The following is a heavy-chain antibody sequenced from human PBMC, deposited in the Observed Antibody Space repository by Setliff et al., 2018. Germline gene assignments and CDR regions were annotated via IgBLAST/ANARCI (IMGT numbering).Heavy chain of an antibody. CDR3: ARGYSYGYRIDY. CDR1: GGTFSSYA. D-gene: IGHD5-18*01. V-gene: IGHV1-69*13. Sequence: GASVKVSCKASGGTFSSYAISWVRQAPGQGLEWMGGIIPIFGTANYAQKFQGRVTITADESTSTAYMELSSLRGEDTALYYCARGYSYGYRIDYWGQGTLVTVSS. CDR2: IIPIFGTA. J-gene: IGHJ4*02.